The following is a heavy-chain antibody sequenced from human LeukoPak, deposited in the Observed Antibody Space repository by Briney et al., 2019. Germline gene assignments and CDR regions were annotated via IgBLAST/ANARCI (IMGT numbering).Heavy chain of an antibody. V-gene: IGHV4-34*01. Sequence: PSETLSLTCAVYGGSFSGYYWSWIRQPPGKGLEWIGEINHSGSTNYNPSLKSRVTISVDTSKNQFSLKLSSVTAADTAVYYCATPYYRPARYYYDSSGRRFDYWGRGTLVTVSS. D-gene: IGHD3-22*01. CDR1: GGSFSGYY. J-gene: IGHJ4*02. CDR3: ATPYYRPARYYYDSSGRRFDY. CDR2: INHSGST.